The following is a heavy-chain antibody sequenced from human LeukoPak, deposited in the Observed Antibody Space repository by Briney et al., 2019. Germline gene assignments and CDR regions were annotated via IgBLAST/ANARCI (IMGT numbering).Heavy chain of an antibody. Sequence: GASVKVSCKASGYTFTGYYMHWVRQAPGQGLEWMGWINPNSGGTNYAQKFQGRVTMTRDTSISTAYMELSRLRSDDTAVYYCARAHWEQRLVPDYWGQGTLVTVSS. CDR2: INPNSGGT. CDR1: GYTFTGYY. CDR3: ARAHWEQRLVPDY. V-gene: IGHV1-2*02. D-gene: IGHD6-13*01. J-gene: IGHJ4*02.